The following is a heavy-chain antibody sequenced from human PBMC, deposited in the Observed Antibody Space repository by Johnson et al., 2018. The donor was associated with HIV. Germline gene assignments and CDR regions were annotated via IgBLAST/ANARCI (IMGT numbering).Heavy chain of an antibody. D-gene: IGHD2-15*01. CDR1: GFTFSSYA. V-gene: IGHV3-30-3*01. CDR2: VSYDGSSK. CDR3: ARCPNWSKCSGVTCYAAVFDI. J-gene: IGHJ3*02. Sequence: VQLVESGGGVVQPGRSLRLSCAASGFTFSSYAMHWVRQAPGKGLEWVACVSYDGSSKYYAASVKGRFTISRDNSKNTLYLQMDSLRGEETAVYFCARCPNWSKCSGVTCYAAVFDIWCQGTMVTVSS.